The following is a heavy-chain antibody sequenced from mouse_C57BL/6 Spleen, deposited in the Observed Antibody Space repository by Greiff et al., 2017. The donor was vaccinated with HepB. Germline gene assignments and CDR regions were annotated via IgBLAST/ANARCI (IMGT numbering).Heavy chain of an antibody. J-gene: IGHJ2*01. Sequence: QVQLKQSGAELARPGASVKLSCKASGYTFTSYGISWVKQSTGQGLEWIGEIYPRSGNTYYNEKFKGKATLTADKSSSTAYMELRSLTSEDSAVYFCASPRQGYWGQGTTLTVSS. CDR2: IYPRSGNT. V-gene: IGHV1-81*01. CDR3: ASPRQGY. CDR1: GYTFTSYG.